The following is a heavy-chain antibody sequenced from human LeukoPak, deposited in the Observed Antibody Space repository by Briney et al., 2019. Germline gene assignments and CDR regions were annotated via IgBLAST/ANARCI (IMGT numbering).Heavy chain of an antibody. CDR3: ARDVVPATINQYYYYYMDV. J-gene: IGHJ6*03. CDR1: GFTFSDYY. Sequence: PGGSLRLSCAASGFTFSDYYMSWIRQAPGKGLEWVSYISSSGSTICYADSVKGRFTISRDNAKNSLYLQMNSLRVEDTAVYYCARDVVPATINQYYYYYMDVWGKGTTVTVSS. CDR2: ISSSGSTI. D-gene: IGHD2-2*02. V-gene: IGHV3-11*04.